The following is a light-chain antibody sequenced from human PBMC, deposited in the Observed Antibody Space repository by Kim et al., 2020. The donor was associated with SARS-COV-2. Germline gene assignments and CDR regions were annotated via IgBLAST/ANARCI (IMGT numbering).Light chain of an antibody. CDR1: RSSSSW. Sequence: GVGRATVPCRVSRSSSSWLAWYQEKPGKAPKLLIDDASSLQSGVPSRFSGSGSGTEFTLAISSLQPDDFAAYYWQQYSTFSFTFGQGTRLEIK. CDR2: DAS. CDR3: QQYSTFSFT. V-gene: IGKV1-5*01. J-gene: IGKJ5*01.